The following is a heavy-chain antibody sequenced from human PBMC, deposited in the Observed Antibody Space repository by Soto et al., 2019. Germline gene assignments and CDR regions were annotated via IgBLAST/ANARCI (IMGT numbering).Heavy chain of an antibody. CDR1: GFTFSDYY. J-gene: IGHJ5*02. CDR3: ARGLPYCSSTSCYLGNKKYNWFDP. D-gene: IGHD2-2*01. Sequence: GGSLRLSCAASGFTFSDYYMSWIRQAPGKGLEWVSYISSSGSTIYYADSVKGRFTISRDNAKNSLYLQMNSLRAEDTAVYYCARGLPYCSSTSCYLGNKKYNWFDPWGQGTLDTVSS. V-gene: IGHV3-11*01. CDR2: ISSSGSTI.